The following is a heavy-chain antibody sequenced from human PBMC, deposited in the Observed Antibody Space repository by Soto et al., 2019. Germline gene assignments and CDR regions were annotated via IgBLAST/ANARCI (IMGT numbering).Heavy chain of an antibody. Sequence: EMQLLESGGGLVLPGGSLRLSCAASGFTFSIYAMSWVRQAPGKGLEWVSSISGSGSSTYNADSVKGRFTFSRDNSKKTLYLQMNSLRHDDTAVYDCVKYHPDGWYGAFDFWGQGTLVTVSS. CDR2: ISGSGSST. CDR3: VKYHPDGWYGAFDF. J-gene: IGHJ4*02. CDR1: GFTFSIYA. D-gene: IGHD6-19*01. V-gene: IGHV3-23*01.